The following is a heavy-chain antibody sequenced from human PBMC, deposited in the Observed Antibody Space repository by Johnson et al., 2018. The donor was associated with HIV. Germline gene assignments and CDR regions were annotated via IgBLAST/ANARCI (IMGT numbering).Heavy chain of an antibody. V-gene: IGHV3-48*01. Sequence: VLLVESGGGLVQPGGSLRLSCAASGFTFSSYGMHWVRQAPGKGLEWVSYISRSGSTIYYADSVQGRFTLSRDNSKNTMYLQLNSLRAEDTAVYYCARVSSGGAFDIWGQGTMVTVSS. CDR2: ISRSGSTI. D-gene: IGHD3-22*01. CDR3: ARVSSGGAFDI. J-gene: IGHJ3*02. CDR1: GFTFSSYG.